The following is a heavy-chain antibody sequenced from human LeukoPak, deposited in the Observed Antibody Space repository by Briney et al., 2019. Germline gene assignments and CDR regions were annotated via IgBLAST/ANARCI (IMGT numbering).Heavy chain of an antibody. CDR2: IYHSGST. CDR3: ARGARYYDILTDLHWFDP. V-gene: IGHV4-30-2*01. D-gene: IGHD3-9*01. CDR1: GGSISSGGYS. Sequence: PSQTLSLTCAVSGGSISSGGYSWSWIRQPPGKGLEWLGYIYHSGSTYYNPSLKSRVTISVDRSKNQFSLKLSSVTAADTAVYYCARGARYYDILTDLHWFDPWGQGTLVTVSS. J-gene: IGHJ5*02.